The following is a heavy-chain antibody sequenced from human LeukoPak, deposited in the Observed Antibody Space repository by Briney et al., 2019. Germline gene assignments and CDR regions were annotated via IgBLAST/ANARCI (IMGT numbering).Heavy chain of an antibody. V-gene: IGHV3-11*04. CDR2: ISSSGSTI. CDR1: GFTFSDYY. CDR3: ARDTLVVAATVDY. J-gene: IGHJ4*02. D-gene: IGHD2-15*01. Sequence: GGSLRLSCAASGFTFSDYYMSWIRQAPGKGLERVSYISSSGSTIYYADSVKGRFTISRDNAKNSLYLQINSLRAEDTAVYYCARDTLVVAATVDYWGQGTLVTVSS.